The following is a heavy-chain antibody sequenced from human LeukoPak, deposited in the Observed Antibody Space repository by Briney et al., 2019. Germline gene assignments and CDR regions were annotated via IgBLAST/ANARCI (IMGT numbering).Heavy chain of an antibody. V-gene: IGHV3-23*01. CDR1: RFTFSNYA. J-gene: IGHJ4*02. Sequence: GGSLRLSCAASRFTFSNYAMSWVRQAPGKGLEWVSTISGSGGSTYYADSVKGRFTISRDNAKNTLYLQMNSLRAEDTAVYYCARRVVVPAAPYYFDYWGQGTLVTVSS. CDR3: ARRVVVPAAPYYFDY. CDR2: ISGSGGST. D-gene: IGHD2-2*01.